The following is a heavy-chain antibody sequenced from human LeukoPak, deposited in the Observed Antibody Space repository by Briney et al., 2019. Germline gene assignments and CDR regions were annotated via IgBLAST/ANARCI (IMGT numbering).Heavy chain of an antibody. D-gene: IGHD6-6*01. V-gene: IGHV1-2*02. CDR2: INPNSGGT. Sequence: ASVKVSCKASGYTFTGYYMHWVRQAPGQGLEWMGWINPNSGGTNYAQKFQGRVTMTRDTSISTAYMELSRLRSEDTAVYYCARDREDSSSDAFDIWGQGTMVTVSS. CDR1: GYTFTGYY. J-gene: IGHJ3*02. CDR3: ARDREDSSSDAFDI.